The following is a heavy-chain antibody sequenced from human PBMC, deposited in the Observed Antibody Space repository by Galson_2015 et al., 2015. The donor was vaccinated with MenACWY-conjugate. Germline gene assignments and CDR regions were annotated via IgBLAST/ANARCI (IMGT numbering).Heavy chain of an antibody. CDR2: ISYDGTNE. CDR3: ARSLGSIGAPFDN. Sequence: SLRLSCAASGFTFNKYAMHWVRQAPGKGLEWVAVISYDGTNEYYVDSVKGRFTISRDNSQNLLHLQMISLRGEDTAVYYCARSLGSIGAPFDNWGQGTLLTVSS. V-gene: IGHV3-30*04. J-gene: IGHJ4*02. CDR1: GFTFNKYA. D-gene: IGHD1-1*01.